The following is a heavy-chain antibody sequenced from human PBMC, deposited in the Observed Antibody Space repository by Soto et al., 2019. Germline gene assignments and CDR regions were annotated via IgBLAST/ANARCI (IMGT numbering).Heavy chain of an antibody. CDR3: ARDQSVAGPTTLFDP. D-gene: IGHD6-19*01. Sequence: PGGSLRLSCAASGFTFSSYWMHWVRQAPGKGLVWVSRINSAGSSTTYADSVKGRFTISRDDAKNTLYLQMNSLRAEDTAVYYCARDQSVAGPTTLFDPWGQGTLVTVSS. CDR2: INSAGSST. V-gene: IGHV3-74*01. CDR1: GFTFSSYW. J-gene: IGHJ5*02.